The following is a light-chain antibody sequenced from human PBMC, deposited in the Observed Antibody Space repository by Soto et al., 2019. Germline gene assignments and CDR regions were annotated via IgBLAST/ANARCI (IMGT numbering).Light chain of an antibody. CDR2: DNN. J-gene: IGLJ1*01. Sequence: QSVLTQPPSVSAAPGQKVTISCSGSSSNIGNNYVSWYQQLPGTAPKVLIYDNNERPSGIPDRFSGSKSGTSATLGITGLQTGDEADYYCGTWDSSLSAFVFGSGTKLTVL. CDR3: GTWDSSLSAFV. CDR1: SSNIGNNY. V-gene: IGLV1-51*01.